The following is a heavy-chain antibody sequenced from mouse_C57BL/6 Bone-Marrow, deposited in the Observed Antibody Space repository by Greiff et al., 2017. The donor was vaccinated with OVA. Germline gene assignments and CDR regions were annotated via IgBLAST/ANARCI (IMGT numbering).Heavy chain of an antibody. CDR3: ARRGLDYGRGFAY. CDR1: GYSFTGYY. D-gene: IGHD1-1*01. Sequence: EVKLMESGPELVKPGASVKISCKASGYSFTGYYMNWVKQSPEKSLEWIGEINPSTGGTTYNQKFKAKATLTVDKSSSTAYMQLKSLTSEDSAVYYCARRGLDYGRGFAYWGQGTLVTVSA. V-gene: IGHV1-42*01. J-gene: IGHJ3*01. CDR2: INPSTGGT.